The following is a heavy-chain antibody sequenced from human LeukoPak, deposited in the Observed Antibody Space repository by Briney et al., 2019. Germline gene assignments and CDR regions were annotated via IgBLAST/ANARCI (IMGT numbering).Heavy chain of an antibody. CDR1: GYTFTSYG. D-gene: IGHD4-23*01. Sequence: ASVKVSCKASGYTFTSYGISWVRQAPGQGLEWMGWISAYNGNTNYAQKFQGRVTITTDESTSTAYMELSSLRSEDTAVYYCARARDPSATPPYYYYYMDVWGKGTTVTVSS. J-gene: IGHJ6*03. CDR3: ARARDPSATPPYYYYYMDV. V-gene: IGHV1-18*01. CDR2: ISAYNGNT.